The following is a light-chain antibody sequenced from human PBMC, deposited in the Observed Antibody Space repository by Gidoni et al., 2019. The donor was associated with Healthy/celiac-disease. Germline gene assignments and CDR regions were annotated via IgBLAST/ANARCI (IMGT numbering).Light chain of an antibody. CDR1: SSDVGGYNY. V-gene: IGLV2-14*01. CDR2: EVS. CDR3: SSYTSSSTWV. J-gene: IGLJ3*02. Sequence: QSALTQPASVSGSPGQSITISCTGTSSDVGGYNYVSWYQQHPDKTPKLMIYEVSNRPSGVSKRFSGSQSGNTASLTTSGLQAEDEADYYCSSYTSSSTWVFGGGTKLTVL.